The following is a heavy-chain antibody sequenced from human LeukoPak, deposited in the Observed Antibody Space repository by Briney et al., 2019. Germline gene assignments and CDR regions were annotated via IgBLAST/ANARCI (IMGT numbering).Heavy chain of an antibody. Sequence: GRSLRLSCAAAGFTFSDYYMSWIRQAPGKGLEWVSYISSSGSTICYADSVKGRFTISRDNAKNSLYLQMTSLRAEDTAVYCWARVAAACMRAFDIWAKGQWSPSLQ. J-gene: IGHJ3*02. CDR1: GFTFSDYY. CDR3: ARVAAACMRAFDI. V-gene: IGHV3-11*01. CDR2: ISSSGSTI. D-gene: IGHD6-13*01.